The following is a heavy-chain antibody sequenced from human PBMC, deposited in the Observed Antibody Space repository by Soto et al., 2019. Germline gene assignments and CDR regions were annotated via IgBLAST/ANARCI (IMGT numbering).Heavy chain of an antibody. V-gene: IGHV3-30-3*01. D-gene: IGHD3-10*01. CDR3: ARDDEGGSDCDLGY. J-gene: IGHJ4*02. CDR2: ISDDGNNK. Sequence: QVQLVESGGGVVQPGRSLRLSCAASGFTFSRYTMHWVRQAPGKGLEWMAFISDDGNNKYYADSVKGQFTISRDNSKNTLYLQMNSLITEDTGVYYCARDDEGGSDCDLGYWGQGTLVTVSS. CDR1: GFTFSRYT.